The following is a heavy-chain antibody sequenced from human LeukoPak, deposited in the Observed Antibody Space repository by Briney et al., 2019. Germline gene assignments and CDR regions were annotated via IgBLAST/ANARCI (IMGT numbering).Heavy chain of an antibody. CDR1: DGSISSYY. D-gene: IGHD2-15*01. Sequence: SETLSLTCSVSDGSISSYYWTWIRQPPPQGLVLIWLINSGGSTNSTPSLKSRVTMSLDTSQNQFSLKLSSVTAADTAVYYCARDVMVGAIGVRNYQYMDVWGKGTTVTVSS. CDR3: ARDVMVGAIGVRNYQYMDV. V-gene: IGHV4-4*07. J-gene: IGHJ6*03. CDR2: INSGGST.